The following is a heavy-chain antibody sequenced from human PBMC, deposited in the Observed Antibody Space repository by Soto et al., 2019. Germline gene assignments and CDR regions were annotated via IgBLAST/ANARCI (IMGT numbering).Heavy chain of an antibody. CDR1: GFIFSDSA. J-gene: IGHJ4*02. CDR3: SRWAAPDDQGDYPVLDN. Sequence: EVQLVESGGGLVQPGGSLTLSCAASGFIFSDSAIHWVRQASGKGPEWIGRIRSKTNNYATFYAASVKGRFTISRDESKQTTYLQMNSLKPEDTALYYCSRWAAPDDQGDYPVLDNWGVGTLVIVSS. CDR2: IRSKTNNYAT. D-gene: IGHD4-17*01. V-gene: IGHV3-73*01.